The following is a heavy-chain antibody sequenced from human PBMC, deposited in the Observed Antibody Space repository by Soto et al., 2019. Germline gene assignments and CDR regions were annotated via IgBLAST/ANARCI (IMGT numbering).Heavy chain of an antibody. D-gene: IGHD2-8*01. J-gene: IGHJ1*01. Sequence: ASWKVSGEASGDKFTSYVMHWVRESPGQGLEWMGMIHPSGDTGYGQKFRGRVTMTIDTSTTTAYMELRNLTSEDTAIYFSVRGYCTTTPCSGDFQHWGQGTLVTVSS. V-gene: IGHV1-46*01. CDR2: IHPSGDT. CDR1: GDKFTSYV. CDR3: VRGYCTTTPCSGDFQH.